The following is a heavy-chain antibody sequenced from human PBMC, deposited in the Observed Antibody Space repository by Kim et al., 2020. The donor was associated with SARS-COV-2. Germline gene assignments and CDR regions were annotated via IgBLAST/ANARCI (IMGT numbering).Heavy chain of an antibody. D-gene: IGHD2-15*01. Sequence: SETLSLTCTVSGGSISSGGYYWSWIRQHPGKGLEWIGYIYYSGSTYYNPSLKSRVTISVDTSKNQFSLKLSSVTAADTAVYYCARRREDYYYGMDVWGQGTTVTVSS. V-gene: IGHV4-31*03. CDR1: GGSISSGGYY. CDR2: IYYSGST. J-gene: IGHJ6*02. CDR3: ARRREDYYYGMDV.